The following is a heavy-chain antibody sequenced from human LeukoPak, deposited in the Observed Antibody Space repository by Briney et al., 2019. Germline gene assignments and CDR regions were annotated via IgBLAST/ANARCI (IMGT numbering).Heavy chain of an antibody. J-gene: IGHJ4*02. CDR3: AKGRGVSGHDYGDEGFY. Sequence: PGGSLRLSCAASRFTFSSYSMNWVRQAPGKGLEWVSAISGSGGSTYYADSVKGRFTISRDNSKNTLYLQMNSLRAEDTAVYYCAKGRGVSGHDYGDEGFYWGQGTLVTVSS. CDR2: ISGSGGST. CDR1: RFTFSSYS. D-gene: IGHD4-17*01. V-gene: IGHV3-23*01.